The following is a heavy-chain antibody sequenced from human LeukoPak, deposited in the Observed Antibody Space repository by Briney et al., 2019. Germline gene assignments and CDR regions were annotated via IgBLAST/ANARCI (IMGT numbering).Heavy chain of an antibody. CDR3: ARYRAPFGGVIMDLDY. J-gene: IGHJ4*02. D-gene: IGHD3-16*02. CDR1: GYTFTNYY. V-gene: IGHV7-4-1*02. CDR2: INTNTGNP. Sequence: WASVKVSCKASGYTFTNYYIHWVRQAPGQGLEWMGWINTNTGNPTYAQGFTGRFVFSLDTSVSTAYLQISSLKAEDTALYYCARYRAPFGGVIMDLDYWGQGTLVTVSS.